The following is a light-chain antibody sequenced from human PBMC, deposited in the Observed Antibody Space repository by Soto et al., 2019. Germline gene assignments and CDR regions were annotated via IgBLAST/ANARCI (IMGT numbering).Light chain of an antibody. Sequence: EIGLTQSPGTLSLSPGEGATLSCRASQSIGGNFLAWYQQRRGQAPRLLIHGASNRATGIPDRFSGSGSGTDFTLTITRLEPEDFAVYYCQQYGGSPRTFGQGTKVEVK. CDR2: GAS. CDR3: QQYGGSPRT. V-gene: IGKV3-20*01. CDR1: QSIGGNF. J-gene: IGKJ1*01.